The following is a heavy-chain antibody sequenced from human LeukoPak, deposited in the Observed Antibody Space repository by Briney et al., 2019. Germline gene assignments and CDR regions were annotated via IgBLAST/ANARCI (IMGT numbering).Heavy chain of an antibody. D-gene: IGHD6-19*01. CDR2: IGGGGHDT. J-gene: IGHJ4*02. Sequence: GGSLRLSCAASGFTFSYYVMSWVRQAPGKGLEWVSAIGGGGHDTFYADSVRGRFTISRDNSKNTLYLQMSSLRPEDTAVYFCAKFRPLTSVAGTIFHYWGQGTLVTVSS. CDR3: AKFRPLTSVAGTIFHY. CDR1: GFTFSYYV. V-gene: IGHV3-23*01.